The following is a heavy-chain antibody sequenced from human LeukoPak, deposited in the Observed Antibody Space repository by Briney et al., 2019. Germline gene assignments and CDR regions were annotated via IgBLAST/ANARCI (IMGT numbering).Heavy chain of an antibody. CDR3: ARVAGRVTAIIIAHVDY. J-gene: IGHJ4*02. Sequence: GASVKVSCKASGYTFTSYGISWMRQAPGQGLEWMGWISAYNGNTNYAQKLQGRVTMTTDTSTRTAYMELRSLRSDDTAVYYCARVAGRVTAIIIAHVDYWGQGTLVTVSS. CDR1: GYTFTSYG. V-gene: IGHV1-18*01. CDR2: ISAYNGNT. D-gene: IGHD5-18*01.